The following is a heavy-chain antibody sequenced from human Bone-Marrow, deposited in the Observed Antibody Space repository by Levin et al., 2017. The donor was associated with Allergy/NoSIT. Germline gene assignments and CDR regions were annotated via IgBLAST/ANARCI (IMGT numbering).Heavy chain of an antibody. V-gene: IGHV3-30*04. CDR2: ISYDGSNK. CDR1: GFTFSSYA. Sequence: PGGSLRLSCAASGFTFSSYAMHWVRQAPGKGLEWVAVISYDGSNKYYADSVKGRFTISRDNSKNTLYLQMNSLRAEDTAVYYCARERIVVVPAAGTYYYYGMDVWGQGTTVTVSS. D-gene: IGHD2-2*01. CDR3: ARERIVVVPAAGTYYYYGMDV. J-gene: IGHJ6*02.